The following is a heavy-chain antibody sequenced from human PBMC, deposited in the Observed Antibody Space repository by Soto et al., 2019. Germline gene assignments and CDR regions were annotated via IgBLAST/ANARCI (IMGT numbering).Heavy chain of an antibody. V-gene: IGHV3-53*01. CDR3: ARGRDYGGNYVDY. Sequence: GGSLRLSCAASGFTVSSNYMSWVRQAPGKGLEWVSVIYSGGSTYYADSVKGRFTISRDNSKNTLYLQMNSPRAEDTAVYYCARGRDYGGNYVDYWGQGTLVTVSS. D-gene: IGHD4-17*01. J-gene: IGHJ4*02. CDR2: IYSGGST. CDR1: GFTVSSNY.